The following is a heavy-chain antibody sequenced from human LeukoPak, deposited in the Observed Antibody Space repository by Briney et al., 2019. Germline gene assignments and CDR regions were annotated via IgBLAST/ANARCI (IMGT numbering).Heavy chain of an antibody. J-gene: IGHJ4*02. CDR1: GFPFSSYE. CDR2: ISSSGSTI. D-gene: IGHD4/OR15-4a*01. Sequence: GGSLRLSCAASGFPFSSYEMNWVRQAPGKGLEWVSYISSSGSTIYYADSVKGRFTISRDNAKNSLYLQMNSLRAEDTAVYYCARRAGAYSHPYDYWGQGTLVTVSS. CDR3: ARRAGAYSHPYDY. V-gene: IGHV3-48*03.